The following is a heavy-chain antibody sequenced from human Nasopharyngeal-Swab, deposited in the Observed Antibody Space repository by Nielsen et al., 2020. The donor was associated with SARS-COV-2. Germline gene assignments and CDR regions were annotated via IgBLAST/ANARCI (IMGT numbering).Heavy chain of an antibody. D-gene: IGHD1/OR15-1a*01. V-gene: IGHV3-13*04. Sequence: GGSLRLSCAASGFTFSSYDMHWVRQATGKGLEWVSAIGTAGDTYYPGSVKGRFTISRENAKNSLYLQMNSLRAGDTAVYYCAREGLEQRAFDYWGQGTLVTVSS. CDR3: AREGLEQRAFDY. J-gene: IGHJ4*02. CDR1: GFTFSSYD. CDR2: IGTAGDT.